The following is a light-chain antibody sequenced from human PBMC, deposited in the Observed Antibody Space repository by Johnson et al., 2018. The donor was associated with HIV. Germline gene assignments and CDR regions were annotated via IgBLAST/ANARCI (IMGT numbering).Light chain of an antibody. CDR2: EST. J-gene: IGLJ1*01. CDR1: NSNIGNNY. V-gene: IGLV1-51*02. Sequence: QSVLTQPPSVSAAPGQKVTISCSGSNSNIGNNYVSWYQQLPGTAPKLLIYESTNRPSGIPDRFSGSKSGTSATLGISGLQTGDEADYYCGTWDSRLNVYLVGPGTKVTFL. CDR3: GTWDSRLNVYL.